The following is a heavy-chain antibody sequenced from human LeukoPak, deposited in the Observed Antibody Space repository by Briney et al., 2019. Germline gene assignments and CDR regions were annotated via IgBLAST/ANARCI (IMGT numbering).Heavy chain of an antibody. CDR3: ARERGSLRISDAFDI. V-gene: IGHV3-66*01. CDR2: IYSGGST. D-gene: IGHD5-12*01. CDR1: GFTVSSNY. Sequence: GGSLRLSCAASGFTVSSNYMSWVRQAPGKGLEWGSVIYSGGSTYYADSVKGRFTISRDNSKNTLYLQMNSLRAEDTAVYYCARERGSLRISDAFDIWGQGTMVTASS. J-gene: IGHJ3*02.